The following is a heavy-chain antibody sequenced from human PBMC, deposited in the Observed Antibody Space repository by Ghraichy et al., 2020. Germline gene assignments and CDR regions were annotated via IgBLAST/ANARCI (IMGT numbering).Heavy chain of an antibody. J-gene: IGHJ6*02. V-gene: IGHV4-34*01. D-gene: IGHD4-17*01. CDR3: ATSTVYYYYGMDV. CDR2: INHSGST. Sequence: SETLSLTCAVYGGSFSGYYWSWIRQPPGKGLEWIGEINHSGSTNYNPSPKRRVTISVDTSKNQFSLKLSLVTAADTAVYYCATSTVYYYYGMDVWGQGTTVTVSS. CDR1: GGSFSGYY.